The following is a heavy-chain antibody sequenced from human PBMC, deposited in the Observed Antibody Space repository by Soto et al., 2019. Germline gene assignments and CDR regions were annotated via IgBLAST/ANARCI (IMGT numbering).Heavy chain of an antibody. V-gene: IGHV4-59*01. CDR2: IYYSGST. Sequence: ASETLSLTCTVSGCSISSYYWSWIRQPPGKGLEWIGYIYYSGSTNYNPSLKSRVTISVDTSKNQFSLKLSSVTAADTAVYYCARGYYYDSSGYFYFDPRAQPNPVPVSS. J-gene: IGHJ5*02. CDR3: ARGYYYDSSGYFYFDP. D-gene: IGHD3-22*01. CDR1: GCSISSYY.